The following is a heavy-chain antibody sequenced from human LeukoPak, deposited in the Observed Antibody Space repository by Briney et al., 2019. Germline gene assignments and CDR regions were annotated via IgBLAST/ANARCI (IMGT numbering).Heavy chain of an antibody. CDR1: SGSISSYY. V-gene: IGHV4-59*01. Sequence: SETLSLTCTVSSGSISSYYWSWIRQPPGKGLEWIGYIYYSGSTNYNPSLKSRVTISVDTSKNQFSLKLSSVTAADTAVYYCARARLTGYNINWFDPWGQGTLVTVSS. J-gene: IGHJ5*02. D-gene: IGHD3-9*01. CDR3: ARARLTGYNINWFDP. CDR2: IYYSGST.